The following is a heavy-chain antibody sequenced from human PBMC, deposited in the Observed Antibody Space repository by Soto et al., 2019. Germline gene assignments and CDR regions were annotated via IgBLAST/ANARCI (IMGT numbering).Heavy chain of an antibody. V-gene: IGHV2-70*01. CDR1: GFSLSTSGMC. D-gene: IGHD3-10*01. CDR3: AREGLRVRGSPRWYYYYGMDV. CDR2: IDWDDDK. J-gene: IGHJ6*02. Sequence: SGPTLVNPTQTLTLTCTFSGFSLSTSGMCVSWIRQPPGKALEWPALIDWDDDKYYSTSLKTRLTISKDTSKNQVVLTMTNMDPVDTATYYCAREGLRVRGSPRWYYYYGMDVWGQGTTVTVSS.